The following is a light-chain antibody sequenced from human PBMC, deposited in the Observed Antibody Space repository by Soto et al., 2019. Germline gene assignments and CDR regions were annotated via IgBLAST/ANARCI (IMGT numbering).Light chain of an antibody. CDR1: QSVSSY. V-gene: IGKV3-11*01. Sequence: EIVLTQSPATLSLSPGERATLSCRASQSVSSYLAWYQQKPGQAPRLLIYDAYNTATGIPARFSGSGSGTDFTLTISSLEPEDFAVYYCQQRSNWLYTFGQGTKLEIK. J-gene: IGKJ2*01. CDR3: QQRSNWLYT. CDR2: DAY.